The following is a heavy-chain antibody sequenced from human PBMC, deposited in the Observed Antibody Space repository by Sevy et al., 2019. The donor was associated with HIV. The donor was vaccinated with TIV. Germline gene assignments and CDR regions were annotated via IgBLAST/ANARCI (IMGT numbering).Heavy chain of an antibody. D-gene: IGHD4-17*01. V-gene: IGHV3-7*04. CDR3: AGATWDYAILFDH. CDR2: IKQDGSEK. Sequence: GGSLRLSCAASGFTFSSYWMSWVRQAPGKGLEWVANIKQDGSEKYYVDSVKGRFTISRDNAKNSLYLQMNSLRAEDTAVYYCAGATWDYAILFDHWGQGTLVTVSS. J-gene: IGHJ4*02. CDR1: GFTFSSYW.